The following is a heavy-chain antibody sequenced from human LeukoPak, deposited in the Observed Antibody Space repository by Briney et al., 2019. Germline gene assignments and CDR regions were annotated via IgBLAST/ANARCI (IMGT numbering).Heavy chain of an antibody. CDR3: ARAHSIASYYYGVDV. CDR2: IYYSGST. Sequence: SETLSLTCTVSGGSISSSYSYWGWIRQPPGKGLEWIGNIYYSGSTYYSPSLTSRVTVSVDTSENQISLKLTSVTAADTAVYYCARAHSIASYYYGVDVWGQGTTVTVSS. D-gene: IGHD2/OR15-2a*01. V-gene: IGHV4-39*07. CDR1: GGSISSSYSY. J-gene: IGHJ6*02.